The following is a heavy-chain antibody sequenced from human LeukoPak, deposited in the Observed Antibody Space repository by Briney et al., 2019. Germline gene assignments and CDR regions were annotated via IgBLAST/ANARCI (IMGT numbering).Heavy chain of an antibody. CDR1: GFTFGSHA. CDR2: IFGSGGSP. D-gene: IGHD5-18*01. Sequence: GRSLRLSCETSGFTFGSHAMYWVRQAPGKGLEWVAGIFGSGGSPHYADPVKGRFTISRDNSRNTVYLQINSLRAEDTAVYYCGKTTVGYSSGQKPAWPVDYWGQGTLVTVSS. J-gene: IGHJ4*02. V-gene: IGHV3-23*01. CDR3: GKTTVGYSSGQKPAWPVDY.